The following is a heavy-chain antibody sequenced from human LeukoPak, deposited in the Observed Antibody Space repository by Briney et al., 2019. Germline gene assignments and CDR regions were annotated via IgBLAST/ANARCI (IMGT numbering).Heavy chain of an antibody. CDR1: GFTFSSYA. CDR2: ISYDGSNK. D-gene: IGHD3-16*01. Sequence: GGSLRLSCAASGFTFSSYAMHWVRQAPGKGLEWVAVISYDGSNKYYADSVKGRFTISRDNSKNTLYLQMSSLRAEDTAVYYCARAAPPYYDYVWGSPYYWGQGTLVTVSS. V-gene: IGHV3-30-3*01. CDR3: ARAAPPYYDYVWGSPYY. J-gene: IGHJ4*02.